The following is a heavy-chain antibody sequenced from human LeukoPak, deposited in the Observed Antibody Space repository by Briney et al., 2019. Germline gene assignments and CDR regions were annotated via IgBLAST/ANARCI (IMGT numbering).Heavy chain of an antibody. V-gene: IGHV4-34*01. D-gene: IGHD3-22*01. J-gene: IGHJ5*02. Sequence: SETLSLTCAVYGGSFSGYYWSWIRQPPGKGLEWIGEINHSGSTNYNPSLKSRVTISVDTSKNQFSLKLSSVTAADTAVYYCARDPADYYDSSGYSWFDPWGQGTLVTVSS. CDR1: GGSFSGYY. CDR3: ARDPADYYDSSGYSWFDP. CDR2: INHSGST.